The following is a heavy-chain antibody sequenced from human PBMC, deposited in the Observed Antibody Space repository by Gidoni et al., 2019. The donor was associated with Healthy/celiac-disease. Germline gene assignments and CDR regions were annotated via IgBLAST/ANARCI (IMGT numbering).Heavy chain of an antibody. J-gene: IGHJ3*02. CDR3: ARVLLRYVHHATRGSRRPEGNPIGAFDI. Sequence: QVQLQESGPGLVKPSETLSLTCTVSGGSISSYYWSWIRQPPGTGLEWIGYIYYSGSTNYNPSLKSRVTISVDTSKNQFSLKLSSVTAADTAVYYCARVLLRYVHHATRGSRRPEGNPIGAFDIWGQGTMVTVSS. V-gene: IGHV4-59*01. D-gene: IGHD3-10*02. CDR1: GGSISSYY. CDR2: IYYSGST.